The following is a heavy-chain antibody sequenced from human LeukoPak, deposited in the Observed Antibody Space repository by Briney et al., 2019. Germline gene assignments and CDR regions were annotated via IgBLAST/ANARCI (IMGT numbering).Heavy chain of an antibody. CDR3: ARDCGGDSYLGAFDI. J-gene: IGHJ3*02. Sequence: KTSETLSLTFTVSGNSISDYYWIWIRQPPGGGLEWIGYIYSSGSTNYNPSLKSRLTISVDTSKNQFSLKLNSVTAADTAVYFCARDCGGDSYLGAFDIWGQGTVVTVSS. CDR2: IYSSGST. D-gene: IGHD2-21*02. V-gene: IGHV4-59*01. CDR1: GNSISDYY.